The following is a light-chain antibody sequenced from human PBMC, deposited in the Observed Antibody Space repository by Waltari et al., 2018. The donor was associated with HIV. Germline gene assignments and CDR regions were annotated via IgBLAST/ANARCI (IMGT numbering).Light chain of an antibody. Sequence: AIRMTQSPSSFSASTGDRVTITCRACQGISSYLAWYQQKPGKAPKLLIYAASTLQSGVPSRFSGSGSGTDFTLTISCLQSEDFATYYCQQYYSYPLFTFGPGTKVDIK. J-gene: IGKJ3*01. CDR3: QQYYSYPLFT. CDR2: AAS. CDR1: QGISSY. V-gene: IGKV1-8*01.